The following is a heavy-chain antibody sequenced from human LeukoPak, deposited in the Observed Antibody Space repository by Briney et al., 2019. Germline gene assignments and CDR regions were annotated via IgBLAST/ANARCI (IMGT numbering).Heavy chain of an antibody. J-gene: IGHJ3*02. CDR3: ARHEGDAFDI. CDR2: INHSGST. V-gene: IGHV4-34*01. CDR1: GGSFSGYY. Sequence: TASETLSLTCAVYGGSFSGYYWSWIRQPPGKGLEWIGEINHSGSTNYNPSLKSRVTISVDTSKNQFSLKLSSVTAADTAVYYCARHEGDAFDIWGQGTMVTVSS.